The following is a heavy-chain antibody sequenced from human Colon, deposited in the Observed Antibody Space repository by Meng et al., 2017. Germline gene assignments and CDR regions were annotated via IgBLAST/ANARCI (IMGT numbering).Heavy chain of an antibody. CDR3: ARAMTYVDYPLDY. V-gene: IGHV3-53*01. Sequence: GGSLRLSCVASGFSVSGNYMSWVRQAPGKGLEWVSVIYHSGSTYYAESVKGRFTISRDNSKNTLYLQMNSLRAEDTAVYYCARAMTYVDYPLDYWGQGTLVTVSS. J-gene: IGHJ4*02. CDR2: IYHSGST. CDR1: GFSVSGNY. D-gene: IGHD4-17*01.